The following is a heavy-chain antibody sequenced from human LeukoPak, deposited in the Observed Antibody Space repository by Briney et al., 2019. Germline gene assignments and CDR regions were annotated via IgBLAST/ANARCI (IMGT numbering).Heavy chain of an antibody. D-gene: IGHD2-2*01. V-gene: IGHV1-69*06. CDR2: IIPIFGTA. CDR1: GGTFSSYA. CDR3: ARAVVPGAMQGAVYYYYGMDV. J-gene: IGHJ6*04. Sequence: GASVKVSCKASGGTFSSYAISWVRQAPGQGLEWMGGIIPIFGTANYAQKFQGRVTITADKSTSTAYMELSSLRSEDMAVYYCARAVVPGAMQGAVYYYYGMDVWGKGTTVTVSS.